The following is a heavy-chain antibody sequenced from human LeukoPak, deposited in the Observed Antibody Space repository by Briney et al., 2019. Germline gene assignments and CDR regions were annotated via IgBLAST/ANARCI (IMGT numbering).Heavy chain of an antibody. CDR2: ISGSGGST. D-gene: IGHD3-10*01. CDR1: GFTFSSYA. CDR3: ANYGSGSYYNGMY. V-gene: IGHV3-23*01. J-gene: IGHJ4*02. Sequence: GGSLRLSCAASGFTFSSYAMSWVRQAPGKGLEWVSAISGSGGSTYYADSLKGRFTISRDNYKNTLYLQMNSLRAEDTAVYYCANYGSGSYYNGMYWGQGTLVTVSS.